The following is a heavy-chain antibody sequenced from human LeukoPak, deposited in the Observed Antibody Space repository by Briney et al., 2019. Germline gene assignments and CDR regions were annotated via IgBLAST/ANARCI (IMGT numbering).Heavy chain of an antibody. V-gene: IGHV3-30*18. D-gene: IGHD3-10*01. J-gene: IGHJ4*02. CDR3: AKDRNYGSGTYYNGLDY. CDR1: GFTFSSYG. CDR2: ISYDGSNK. Sequence: GRSLRLSCAASGFTFSSYGMHWVRQAPGKGLEWVAVISYDGSNKYYADSVKGRFTISRDNSKNALYLQMNSLRAEDTAVYYCAKDRNYGSGTYYNGLDYWGQGTLVTVSS.